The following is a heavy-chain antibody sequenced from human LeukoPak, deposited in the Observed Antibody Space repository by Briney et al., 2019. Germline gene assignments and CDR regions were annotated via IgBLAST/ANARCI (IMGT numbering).Heavy chain of an antibody. J-gene: IGHJ3*02. D-gene: IGHD3-16*02. CDR2: IKQDGSEK. CDR3: ARVQDHGTSSYRPLDI. CDR1: GFTLRWYW. Sequence: GDSLRLSCAPSGFTLRWYWMAWVHQVPGRGREWVASIKQDGSEKKYVDSVKGRLTISSDNARNALYLQMNSLRVEDTAVYYCARVQDHGTSSYRPLDIWGQGTMVAVSS. V-gene: IGHV3-7*05.